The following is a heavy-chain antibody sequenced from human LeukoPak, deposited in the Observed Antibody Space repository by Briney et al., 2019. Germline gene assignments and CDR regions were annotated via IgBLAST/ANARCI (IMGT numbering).Heavy chain of an antibody. V-gene: IGHV3-21*01. J-gene: IGHJ3*02. CDR2: ISSSSSYI. D-gene: IGHD3-22*01. Sequence: GGSLRLSCAASGFTFSSYSMNWVRQAPGKGLEWVSSISSSSSYIYYADSVKGRFTISRDNAKNSLYLQMNSLRAEDTAVYYCARDSYLRGYYDSSGYSAFDIWGQGTMVTVSS. CDR3: ARDSYLRGYYDSSGYSAFDI. CDR1: GFTFSSYS.